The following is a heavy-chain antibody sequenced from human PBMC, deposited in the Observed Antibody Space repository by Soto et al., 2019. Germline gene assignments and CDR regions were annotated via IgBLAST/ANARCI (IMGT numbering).Heavy chain of an antibody. D-gene: IGHD6-13*01. J-gene: IGHJ5*02. V-gene: IGHV3-64*01. CDR3: ARGGQYTSTWFWFDP. Sequence: GGSLRLSCAASGFTFSGYAMHWVRQAPGKGLEYVSGINSNGGNTYYANSVNGRFTISRDNSKNTLYLQMGSLRPEDMAVYHCARGGQYTSTWFWFDPWGQGTLVTVSS. CDR1: GFTFSGYA. CDR2: INSNGGNT.